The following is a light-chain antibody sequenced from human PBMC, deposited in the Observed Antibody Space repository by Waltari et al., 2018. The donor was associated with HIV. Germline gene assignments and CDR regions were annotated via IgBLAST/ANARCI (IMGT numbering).Light chain of an antibody. Sequence: IQLTQSPSFVSASVGDRVNISCRASQDISSDLAWYQHRSGRAPKLLIHSASTLQSGVPSSVSGRVSGTEFTLTIISLQAEDLATYYCQQLHTYPRTFGPGTKVEVK. CDR3: QQLHTYPRT. CDR2: SAS. J-gene: IGKJ1*01. V-gene: IGKV1-9*01. CDR1: QDISSD.